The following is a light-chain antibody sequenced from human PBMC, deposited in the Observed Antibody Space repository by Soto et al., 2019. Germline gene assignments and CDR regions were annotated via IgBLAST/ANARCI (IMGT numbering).Light chain of an antibody. Sequence: DVQMSQSPSTLFASEGDRVTIRCRPSQNIRSRLAWFQQKPGKAPKLLIYDASSLESGVPQRFSGSGSGTEFTLTISSLQTDDFSTYYCQQYHSYWTFGQGTKVDIK. J-gene: IGKJ1*01. CDR1: QNIRSR. V-gene: IGKV1-5*01. CDR3: QQYHSYWT. CDR2: DAS.